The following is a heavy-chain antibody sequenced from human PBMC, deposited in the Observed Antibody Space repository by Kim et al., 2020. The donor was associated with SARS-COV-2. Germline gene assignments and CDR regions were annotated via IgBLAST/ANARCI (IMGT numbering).Heavy chain of an antibody. Sequence: SVKVSCKTSGGPFSTFAFSWVRQAPGQGLEWMGGVIPFFDTTNYAQKFQGRVTITADESTSTVYMELSSLRSEDTAVYYCAREYYHDSGTYGQIRSFDSWGQGTLVTVSS. V-gene: IGHV1-69*13. CDR1: GGPFSTFA. CDR3: AREYYHDSGTYGQIRSFDS. D-gene: IGHD3-22*01. CDR2: VIPFFDTT. J-gene: IGHJ4*02.